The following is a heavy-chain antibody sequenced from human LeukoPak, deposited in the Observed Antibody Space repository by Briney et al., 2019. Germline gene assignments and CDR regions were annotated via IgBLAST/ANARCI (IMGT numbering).Heavy chain of an antibody. CDR3: ARAYSGSHGSWFDP. CDR1: GGSFSGYY. J-gene: IGHJ5*02. Sequence: SETLSLTCAVYGGSFSGYYWSWIRQPPGKGLEWIGEINHSGSANYNPSLKSRVTISVDTSKNQFSLKLSSVTAADTAVYYCARAYSGSHGSWFDPWGQGTLVTVSS. D-gene: IGHD1-26*01. V-gene: IGHV4-34*01. CDR2: INHSGSA.